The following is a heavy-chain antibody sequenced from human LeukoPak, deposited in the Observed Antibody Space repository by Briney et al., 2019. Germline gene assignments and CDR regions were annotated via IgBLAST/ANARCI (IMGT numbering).Heavy chain of an antibody. Sequence: PSETLSLTCSVSGDSISTSSYYWGWIRQPPGKELEWIGSIYHSGSTDYNPSLKSRVSISVDTSKNQFSLKLRSVTAADTAVYYCARDSSGWYYVYWGQGSLVTVSS. J-gene: IGHJ4*02. CDR2: IYHSGST. CDR1: GDSISTSSYY. D-gene: IGHD6-19*01. V-gene: IGHV4-39*07. CDR3: ARDSSGWYYVY.